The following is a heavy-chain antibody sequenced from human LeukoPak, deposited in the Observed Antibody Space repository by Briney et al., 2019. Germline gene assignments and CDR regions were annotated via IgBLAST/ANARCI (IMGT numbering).Heavy chain of an antibody. Sequence: GGSLRLSCAASGFTFDDYGMSWVRQAPGKGLEWVSDISWSGGSTGYADSVKGRFTISRDNAKNSLYLQMNSLRAEDTAVYYCARSVMTGSTTRAFDMWGQGTMVTVSS. CDR2: ISWSGGST. V-gene: IGHV3-20*04. J-gene: IGHJ3*02. CDR1: GFTFDDYG. CDR3: ARSVMTGSTTRAFDM. D-gene: IGHD2/OR15-2a*01.